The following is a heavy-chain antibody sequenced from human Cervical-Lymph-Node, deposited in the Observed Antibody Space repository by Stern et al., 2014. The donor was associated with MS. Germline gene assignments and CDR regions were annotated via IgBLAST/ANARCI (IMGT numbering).Heavy chain of an antibody. J-gene: IGHJ6*02. V-gene: IGHV3-30-3*01. D-gene: IGHD3-22*01. CDR2: ISYDGSNK. CDR1: GFTFSSYA. CDR3: ARDVRHYYDSSGFYYYYGMDV. Sequence: QVQLVESEGGVVQPGRSLRLSCAASGFTFSSYAMHWVRQAPGKGLEWVAVISYDGSNKYYADFVKGRFTISRDNSKNTLYLQMNSLRAEDTAVYYCARDVRHYYDSSGFYYYYGMDVWGQGTTVTVSS.